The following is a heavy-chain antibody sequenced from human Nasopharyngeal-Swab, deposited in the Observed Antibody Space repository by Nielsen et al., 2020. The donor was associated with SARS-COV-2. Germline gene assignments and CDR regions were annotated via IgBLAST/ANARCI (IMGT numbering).Heavy chain of an antibody. CDR1: GSTFGDYG. J-gene: IGHJ4*02. D-gene: IGHD1/OR15-1a*01. CDR2: INRNGGSS. Sequence: GSLRLSCAASGSTFGDYGMSWVRQDPGKGLQWVSGINRNGGSSGYADSVKGRFTISRDNARNSLYLQMNSLRAEDTALYYCARGFNNGPFDNWGQGTLVTVSS. CDR3: ARGFNNGPFDN. V-gene: IGHV3-20*04.